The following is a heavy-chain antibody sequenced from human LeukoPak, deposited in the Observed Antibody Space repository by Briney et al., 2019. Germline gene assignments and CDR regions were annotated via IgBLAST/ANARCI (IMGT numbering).Heavy chain of an antibody. CDR2: XYTSGST. J-gene: IGHJ3*02. CDR1: GGSISSYY. CDR3: ARAFAWVGATGGAFDI. V-gene: IGHV4-4*07. D-gene: IGHD1-26*01. Sequence: PSETLSLTCTVSGGSISSYYWXXIRQPAGKGLEXXGRXYTSGSTNYNPSLKSRVTMSVDTSKNQFSLKLSSVTAADTAVYYCARAFAWVGATGGAFDIWGQGTMVTVSS.